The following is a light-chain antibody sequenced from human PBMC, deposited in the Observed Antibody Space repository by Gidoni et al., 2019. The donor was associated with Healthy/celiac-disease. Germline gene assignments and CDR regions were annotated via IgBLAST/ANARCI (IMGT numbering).Light chain of an antibody. CDR1: QSVSSSY. J-gene: IGKJ2*01. Sequence: EVVLTQSPGTLSSSPGVRATLSCRASQSVSSSYLAWYQQKPGQAPRLLIYGASSRATGIPDRFSGSGSGTDFTLTISRLEPEDFAVYYCQQYGSSLYTFGQGTKLEIK. CDR2: GAS. CDR3: QQYGSSLYT. V-gene: IGKV3-20*01.